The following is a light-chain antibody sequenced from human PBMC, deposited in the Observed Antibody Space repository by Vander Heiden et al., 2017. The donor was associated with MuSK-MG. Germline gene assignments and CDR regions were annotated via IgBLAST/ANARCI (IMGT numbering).Light chain of an antibody. J-gene: IGLJ3*02. Sequence: QSVLTQPPSASGTPGQRVTIACSGSSSNIGSNYVYWYQQLPGTAPKLLIYRNNHRPSGVPDRFSGSKSGTSASLAISGLWSEDEADYYCAAWDDSLSGPVFGGGTKLTV. V-gene: IGLV1-47*03. CDR3: AAWDDSLSGPV. CDR2: RNN. CDR1: SSNIGSNY.